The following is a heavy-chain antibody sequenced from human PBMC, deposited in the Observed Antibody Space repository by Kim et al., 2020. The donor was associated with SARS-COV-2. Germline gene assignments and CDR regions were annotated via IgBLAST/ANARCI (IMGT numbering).Heavy chain of an antibody. Sequence: DSVKGRITNSRAHAKNSLYLQMSTLRAEDTAVYYCARVLYGAGSHYYFDYWGQGTLVTVSS. D-gene: IGHD3-10*01. V-gene: IGHV3-11*01. J-gene: IGHJ4*02. CDR3: ARVLYGAGSHYYFDY.